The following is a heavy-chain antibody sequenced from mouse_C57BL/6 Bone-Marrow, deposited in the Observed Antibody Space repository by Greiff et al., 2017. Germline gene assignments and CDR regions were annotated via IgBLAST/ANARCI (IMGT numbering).Heavy chain of an antibody. Sequence: QVQLQQSGAELVKPGASVKLSCKASGYTFTSYWMHWVKQRHGQGLEWIGIIHPNSGSTNYNEKFKSKATLTVDKSSSTAYMQLSSLTSEDSAVXYSGRGGVYGYSLTWGQGTTLTVSS. CDR1: GYTFTSYW. J-gene: IGHJ2*01. V-gene: IGHV1-64*01. D-gene: IGHD6-5*01. CDR3: GRGGVYGYSLT. CDR2: IHPNSGST.